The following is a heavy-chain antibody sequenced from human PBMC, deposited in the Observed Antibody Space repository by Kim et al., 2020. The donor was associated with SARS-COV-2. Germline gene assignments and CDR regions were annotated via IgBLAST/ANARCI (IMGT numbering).Heavy chain of an antibody. CDR2: ISYDGSNK. J-gene: IGHJ4*02. CDR3: ARFPRQWEPTDY. V-gene: IGHV3-30-3*01. D-gene: IGHD1-26*01. Sequence: GGSLRLSCAASGFTFSSYAMHWVRQAPGKGLEWVAVISYDGSNKYYADSVKGRFTISRDNSKNTLYLQMNSLRAEDTAVYYCARFPRQWEPTDYWGQGTLVTVSS. CDR1: GFTFSSYA.